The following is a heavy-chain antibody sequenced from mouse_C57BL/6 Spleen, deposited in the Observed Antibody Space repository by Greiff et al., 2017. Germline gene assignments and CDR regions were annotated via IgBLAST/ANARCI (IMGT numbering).Heavy chain of an antibody. J-gene: IGHJ1*03. CDR1: GYTFTDYY. V-gene: IGHV1-76*01. CDR3: ARGSTSFDV. CDR2: IYPGSGNT. Sequence: QVHVKQSGAELVRPGASVKLSCKASGYTFTDYYINWVKQRPGQGLEWIARIYPGSGNTYYNEKFKGKATLTAEKSSSTAYMQLSSLTSEDSAVYFCARGSTSFDVWGTGTTVTVSS.